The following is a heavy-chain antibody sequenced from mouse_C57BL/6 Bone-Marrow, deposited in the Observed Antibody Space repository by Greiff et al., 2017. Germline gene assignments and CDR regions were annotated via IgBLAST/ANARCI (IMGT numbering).Heavy chain of an antibody. Sequence: VQLVESGAELARPGASVKMSCKASGYTFTSYTMHWVKQRPGQGLEWIGYINPSSGYTKYNQKFKDKATLTADKSSSTAYMQLSSLTSEDSAVYYCASCNDAMDYWGQGTSVTVSS. D-gene: IGHD2-1*01. V-gene: IGHV1-4*01. CDR3: ASCNDAMDY. CDR2: INPSSGYT. J-gene: IGHJ4*01. CDR1: GYTFTSYT.